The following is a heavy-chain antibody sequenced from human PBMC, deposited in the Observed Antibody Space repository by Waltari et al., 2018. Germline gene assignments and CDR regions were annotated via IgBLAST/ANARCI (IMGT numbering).Heavy chain of an antibody. V-gene: IGHV3-21*01. J-gene: IGHJ4*02. CDR1: GLTFSSYS. Sequence: EVQLVESGGGLVKPGGSLRLSCAASGLTFSSYSMNWVRQAPGKGLEWVSSISSSSSYIYYADSVKGRFTISRDNAKNSLYLQMNSLRAEDTAVYYCASETYYDSSGYPRWGQGTLVTVSS. CDR2: ISSSSSYI. CDR3: ASETYYDSSGYPR. D-gene: IGHD3-22*01.